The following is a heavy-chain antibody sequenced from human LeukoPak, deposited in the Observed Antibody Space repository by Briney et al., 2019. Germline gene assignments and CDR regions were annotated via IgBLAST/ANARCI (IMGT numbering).Heavy chain of an antibody. D-gene: IGHD4-23*01. CDR1: GYTFTSYG. CDR2: ISAYNGNT. V-gene: IGHV1-18*01. CDR3: ARHVPPNTVITLGVEYYYYMDV. J-gene: IGHJ6*03. Sequence: GASVKVSCKASGYTFTSYGISWVRQAPGQGLEWMGWISAYNGNTNYAQKLQGRVTMTTDTSTSTAYMELRSLRSDDTAVYYCARHVPPNTVITLGVEYYYYMDVWGEGTTVTVSS.